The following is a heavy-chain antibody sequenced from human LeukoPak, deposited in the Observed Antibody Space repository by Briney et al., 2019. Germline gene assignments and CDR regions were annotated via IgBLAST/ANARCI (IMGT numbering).Heavy chain of an antibody. Sequence: PSETLSLTCTVSGGSISSGSYYWSWIRQPAGKELEWIGRIYTSGSTNYNPSLKSRVTISVDTSKNQFSLKLSSVTAAATAVNYGARGSEMQHYYYYYFMTGCGKRWTVTVSS. J-gene: IGHJ6*03. V-gene: IGHV4-61*02. CDR1: GGSISSGSYY. CDR3: ARGSEMQHYYYYYFMTG. D-gene: IGHD3-3*01. CDR2: IYTSGST.